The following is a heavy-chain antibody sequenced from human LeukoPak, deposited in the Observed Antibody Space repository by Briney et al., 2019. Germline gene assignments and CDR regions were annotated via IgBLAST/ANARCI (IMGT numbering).Heavy chain of an antibody. CDR1: GYTLTELS. V-gene: IGHV1-24*01. CDR3: ATSRPFYDPNYFDY. CDR2: FDPEDGET. Sequence: ASVKASCKVSGYTLTELSMHWVRQAPGKGLEWMGGFDPEDGETIYAQKFQGRVTMTEDTSTDTAYMELSSLRSEDTAVYYCATSRPFYDPNYFDYWGQGTLVTVSS. J-gene: IGHJ4*02. D-gene: IGHD3-16*01.